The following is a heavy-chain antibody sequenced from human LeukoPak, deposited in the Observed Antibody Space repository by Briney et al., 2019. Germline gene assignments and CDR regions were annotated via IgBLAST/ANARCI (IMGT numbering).Heavy chain of an antibody. V-gene: IGHV3-30*02. CDR1: GFTFSSYG. D-gene: IGHD6-13*01. CDR3: AKDRRVYSSSWTGGQDY. CDR2: IRYDGSNK. J-gene: IGHJ4*02. Sequence: GGSLRLSCAASGFTFSSYGKHWVRQAPGKGLEWVAFIRYDGSNKYYADSVKGRFTISRDNSKNTLYLQMNSLRAEDTAVYYCAKDRRVYSSSWTGGQDYWGQGTLVTVSS.